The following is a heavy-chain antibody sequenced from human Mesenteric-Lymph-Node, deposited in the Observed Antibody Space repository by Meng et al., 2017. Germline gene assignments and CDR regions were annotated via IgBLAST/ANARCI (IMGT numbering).Heavy chain of an antibody. D-gene: IGHD1-26*01. V-gene: IGHV4-31*08. CDR1: CGAIGSCCYY. CDR2: IYYSGST. CDR3: YSGARSYSGTFPEWFDS. J-gene: IGHJ5*01. Sequence: VHVQGVGPGLVKHSPNRAVSRTVSCGAIGSCCYYWSRIWKHQGKGMEWIGYIYYSGSTYSSSYVKCRVSIFVDTCKNPFSLLLRSITAVSTDVYYCYSGARSYSGTFPEWFDSWGQGTLVTVSS.